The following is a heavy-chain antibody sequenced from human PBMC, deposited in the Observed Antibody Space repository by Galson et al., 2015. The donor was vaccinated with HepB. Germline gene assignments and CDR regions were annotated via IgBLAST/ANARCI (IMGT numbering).Heavy chain of an antibody. Sequence: TLSLTCTVSGDSISSGSYYWSWIRQPAGKGLEWIGRMYPSGAPNYSPSLKSRVTMSGDTSKNQFSLTLSTVTAADTAVYYCAKVKGGFDDYGVFDYWGQGILVIVSS. CDR2: MYPSGAP. J-gene: IGHJ4*02. CDR3: AKVKGGFDDYGVFDY. D-gene: IGHD4-17*01. V-gene: IGHV4-61*02. CDR1: GDSISSGSYY.